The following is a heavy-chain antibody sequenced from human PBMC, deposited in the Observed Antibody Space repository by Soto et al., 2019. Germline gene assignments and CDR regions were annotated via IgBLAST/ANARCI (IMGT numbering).Heavy chain of an antibody. J-gene: IGHJ4*02. V-gene: IGHV3-33*01. D-gene: IGHD3-3*01. CDR3: ARERIRFLEWPEFYFDY. CDR2: IWYDGSNK. Sequence: QVQLVESGGGVVQPGRSLRLSCAASGFTFSSYGMQWVRQAPGKGLEWVAVIWYDGSNKYYADSVKGRLTISRDNYKHTLYLQMNSVRGEDGAVYYCARERIRFLEWPEFYFDYWGQGTLVTVSS. CDR1: GFTFSSYG.